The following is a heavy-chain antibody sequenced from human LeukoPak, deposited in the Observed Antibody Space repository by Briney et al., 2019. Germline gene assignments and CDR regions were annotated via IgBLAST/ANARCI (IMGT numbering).Heavy chain of an antibody. CDR1: GFTFSSYE. D-gene: IGHD2-15*01. CDR2: ISSSGSTI. CDR3: ARDPAGYCSGGSCFDY. V-gene: IGHV3-48*03. Sequence: GGSLRLSCAASGFTFSSYEMNWVRQAPGKGLEWVSYISSSGSTIYYADSVKGRFTISRDNAKNSLYPQMNSLRAEDTAVYYCARDPAGYCSGGSCFDYWGQGTLVTVSS. J-gene: IGHJ4*02.